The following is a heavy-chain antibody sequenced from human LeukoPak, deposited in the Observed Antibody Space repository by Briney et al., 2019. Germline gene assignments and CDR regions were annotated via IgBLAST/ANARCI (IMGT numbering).Heavy chain of an antibody. V-gene: IGHV3-21*04. CDR3: ARNLLRFLEWLPLRGSYYYYGMDV. D-gene: IGHD3-3*01. Sequence: GGSLRLSCAASGFTFSSYSMNWVRQAPGKGPEWVSSISSSSSYIYYADSVKGRFTISRDNAKNSLYLQMNSLRAEDTAVYYCARNLLRFLEWLPLRGSYYYYGMDVWGQGTTVTVSS. CDR2: ISSSSSYI. J-gene: IGHJ6*02. CDR1: GFTFSSYS.